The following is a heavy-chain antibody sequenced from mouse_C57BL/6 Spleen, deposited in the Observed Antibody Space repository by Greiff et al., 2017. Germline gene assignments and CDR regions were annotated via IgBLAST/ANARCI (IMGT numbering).Heavy chain of an antibody. CDR1: GYAFSSSW. D-gene: IGHD2-3*01. V-gene: IGHV1-82*01. CDR3: VRYDGGYFSWFAY. J-gene: IGHJ3*01. Sequence: QVQLQQSGPELVKPGASVKISCKASGYAFSSSWMNWVKQRPGTGLEWIGRIYPGDGDTNYNGKFKGKATLTDNKSSSTAYMQLSSLTSEASAVYLCVRYDGGYFSWFAYWGQGTLVTVSA. CDR2: IYPGDGDT.